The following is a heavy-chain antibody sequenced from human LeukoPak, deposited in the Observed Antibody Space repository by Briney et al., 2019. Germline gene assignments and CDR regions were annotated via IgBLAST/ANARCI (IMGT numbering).Heavy chain of an antibody. D-gene: IGHD1-26*01. V-gene: IGHV3-7*01. CDR3: ARRIVGPSSGGDY. CDR2: IKQDGSEK. Sequence: GGSLRLSCAASGFTFSSYWMSWVRQAPGKGLEWVANIKQDGSEKYYVDSVQGRFTISRDNAKNSLYLQMSSLRVEDTAVYYCARRIVGPSSGGDYWGQGTPVAVSS. J-gene: IGHJ4*02. CDR1: GFTFSSYW.